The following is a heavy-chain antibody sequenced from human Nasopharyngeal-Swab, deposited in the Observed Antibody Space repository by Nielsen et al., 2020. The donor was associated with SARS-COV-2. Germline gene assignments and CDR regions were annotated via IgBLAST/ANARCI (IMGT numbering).Heavy chain of an antibody. CDR1: GFSLSTSGVD. V-gene: IGHV2-5*02. Sequence: SGPTLVKPPQTLTLTCTFSGFSLSTSGVDVGWIRQPPGKALEWLALIYWDDDKRYSPSLKSRLTITKDTSKNQVVLTMTNMDPVDTATYYCAHITVAGTTDIWGQGTMVTVSS. J-gene: IGHJ3*02. CDR3: AHITVAGTTDI. D-gene: IGHD6-19*01. CDR2: IYWDDDK.